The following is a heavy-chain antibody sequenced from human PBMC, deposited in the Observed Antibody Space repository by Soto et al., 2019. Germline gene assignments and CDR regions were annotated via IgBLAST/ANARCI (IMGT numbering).Heavy chain of an antibody. J-gene: IGHJ4*02. D-gene: IGHD2-15*01. CDR3: ARLPGSVDRCYSFKH. CDR1: GFSFSIYW. V-gene: IGHV3-7*03. Sequence: PGGSLRLSCAASGFSFSIYWMNWVRHTPGKGLEWVANIKHDGSEKFYVDSVKGRITISRDNTKRSLYQQMNSLRDEETAEYYCARLPGSVDRCYSFKHWGQGTLVTVSS. CDR2: IKHDGSEK.